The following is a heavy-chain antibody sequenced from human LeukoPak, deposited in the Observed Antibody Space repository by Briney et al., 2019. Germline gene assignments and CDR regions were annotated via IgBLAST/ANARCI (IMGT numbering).Heavy chain of an antibody. V-gene: IGHV1-2*06. D-gene: IGHD3/OR15-3a*01. J-gene: IGHJ4*02. Sequence: ASVKVSCKASGYTFTGYYMHWVRQAPGQGLEWMGRINPNSGGTNYAQKFQGRVTMTRSTALSTAYMELSSLKSDDTAVYYCTRGPPNWGYDFWGQGTLVTVSS. CDR2: INPNSGGT. CDR1: GYTFTGYY. CDR3: TRGPPNWGYDF.